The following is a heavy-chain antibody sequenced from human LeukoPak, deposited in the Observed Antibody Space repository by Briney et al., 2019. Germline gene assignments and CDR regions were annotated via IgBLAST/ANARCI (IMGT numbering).Heavy chain of an antibody. Sequence: PGGSLRLSCAGSGFSFSSYGMHWVRQAPGKGLEWMAFIRSDGSNKYYADSVKGRFTISRDNSKNTLYLQMNSLRAEDTAVYYCARGGPGRWGIRFREPSNFDYWGQGTLVTVSS. D-gene: IGHD3-16*01. J-gene: IGHJ4*02. V-gene: IGHV3-30*02. CDR1: GFSFSSYG. CDR2: IRSDGSNK. CDR3: ARGGPGRWGIRFREPSNFDY.